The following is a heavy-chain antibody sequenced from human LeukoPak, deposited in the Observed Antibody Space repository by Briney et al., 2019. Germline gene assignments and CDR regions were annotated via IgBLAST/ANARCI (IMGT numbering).Heavy chain of an antibody. CDR2: ISGTGGST. Sequence: GGSLRLSCAASGFTFSNYAMSWVRQAPGKGLEWVAGISGTGGSTHYADSVKGRFTISRDNAKNSLYLQMNSLRAEDTAVYYCARGRITMVRGVIPYFDYWGQGTLVTVSS. J-gene: IGHJ4*02. CDR3: ARGRITMVRGVIPYFDY. CDR1: GFTFSNYA. V-gene: IGHV3-23*01. D-gene: IGHD3-10*01.